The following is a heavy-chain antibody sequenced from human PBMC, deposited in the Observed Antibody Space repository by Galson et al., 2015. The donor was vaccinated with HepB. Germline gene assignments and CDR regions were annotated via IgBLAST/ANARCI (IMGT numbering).Heavy chain of an antibody. CDR3: ARAFYDFWSGYYTPYYFDY. D-gene: IGHD3-3*01. V-gene: IGHV1-2*02. CDR2: INPNSGGT. Sequence: SVKVSCKASGYTFTGYYIHWVRQAPGQGLEWMAWINPNSGGTNYTQKFQGRVTMTRDTSISTAYMELSRLRSDDTAVYYCARAFYDFWSGYYTPYYFDYWGQGTLVTVSS. J-gene: IGHJ4*02. CDR1: GYTFTGYY.